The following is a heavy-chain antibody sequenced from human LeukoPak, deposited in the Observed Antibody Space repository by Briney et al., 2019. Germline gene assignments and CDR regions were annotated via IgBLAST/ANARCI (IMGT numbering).Heavy chain of an antibody. J-gene: IGHJ1*01. CDR1: GFTFSSYA. Sequence: GGSLRLSCAASGFTFSSYAMNWVRQAPGKGLEWVSGISASGGNTYYADSVKGRFTISRDNSKNTLYLQMNSLSAADTAIYYCAKSTVVMGILAAIRHWGLGTLVTVSS. CDR2: ISASGGNT. CDR3: AKSTVVMGILAAIRH. V-gene: IGHV3-23*01. D-gene: IGHD6-13*01.